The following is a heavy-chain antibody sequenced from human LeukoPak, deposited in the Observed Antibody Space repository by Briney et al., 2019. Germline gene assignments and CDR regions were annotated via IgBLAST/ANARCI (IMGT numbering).Heavy chain of an antibody. CDR1: AGSISIYY. V-gene: IGHV4-4*07. J-gene: IGHJ5*02. D-gene: IGHD2-15*01. Sequence: SETLSLTCTVSAGSISIYYWTWIRQPAGKGLEWIGRMYASGSSNYNPSLKSRVNMSVDTSKNQFSLKLESVTAADTAVYYCAREVGYCSGGTCYNWFDPWGQGTLVTVSS. CDR2: MYASGSS. CDR3: AREVGYCSGGTCYNWFDP.